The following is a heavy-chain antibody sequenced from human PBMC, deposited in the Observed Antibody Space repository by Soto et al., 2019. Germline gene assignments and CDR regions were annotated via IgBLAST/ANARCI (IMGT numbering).Heavy chain of an antibody. CDR3: ERHRARNWFDP. J-gene: IGHJ5*02. CDR2: IYYSGST. D-gene: IGHD6-6*01. CDR1: GGSISSRDSY. Sequence: SETLSLTCTVAGGSISSRDSYWGWIRQPPGKGLEWIGSIYYSGSTYYNPSLKSRVTISVDTSKNQFSLKLSSVTAADTAVFYCERHRARNWFDPWGQGTLVTVSS. V-gene: IGHV4-39*01.